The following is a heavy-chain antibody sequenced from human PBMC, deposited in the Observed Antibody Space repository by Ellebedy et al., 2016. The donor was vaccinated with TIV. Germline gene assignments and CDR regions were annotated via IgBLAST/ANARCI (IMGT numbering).Heavy chain of an antibody. CDR1: GYTFTNYN. J-gene: IGHJ5*02. Sequence: AASVKVSCKTSGYTFTNYNMQWVRQAPGQGLEWMGIINPRGGDTIYAQKFRGRVTMTRDTSTRTVYMELSSLSSEDTALYYCGRDVIIVTARWFDPWGQGTLVTVSS. V-gene: IGHV1-46*01. CDR2: INPRGGDT. CDR3: GRDVIIVTARWFDP. D-gene: IGHD2/OR15-2a*01.